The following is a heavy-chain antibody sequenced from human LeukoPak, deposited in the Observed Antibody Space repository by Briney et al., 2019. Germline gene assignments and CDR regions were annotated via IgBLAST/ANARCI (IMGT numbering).Heavy chain of an antibody. CDR3: ATWGPWSYFDY. CDR2: IKEDGSEK. Sequence: GGSLRLSCAASGFTFSSYWMNWVRQAPGKGLEWVANIKEDGSEKYYVDSVKGRFTISRDNAKDSLYLQMNSLRAEDPAVYYCATWGPWSYFDYWGRGTLVTVSS. J-gene: IGHJ4*02. V-gene: IGHV3-7*01. CDR1: GFTFSSYW. D-gene: IGHD7-27*01.